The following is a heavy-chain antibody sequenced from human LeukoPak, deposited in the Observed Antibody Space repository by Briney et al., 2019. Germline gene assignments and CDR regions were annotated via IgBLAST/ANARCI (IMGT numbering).Heavy chain of an antibody. V-gene: IGHV3-66*01. D-gene: IGHD3-3*01. CDR1: GFTVSSNY. J-gene: IGHJ4*02. Sequence: GSLRLSCAASGFTVSSNYMSWVRQAPGKGLEWVSVIYSGGITYYADSVKGRFTISRDNSKNTLYLQMNNLRAADTAVYYCASRPPIFWGQGTLVTVSS. CDR2: IYSGGIT. CDR3: ASRPPIF.